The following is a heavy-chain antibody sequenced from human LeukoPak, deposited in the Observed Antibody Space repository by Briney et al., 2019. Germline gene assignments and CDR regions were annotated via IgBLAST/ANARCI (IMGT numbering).Heavy chain of an antibody. Sequence: GGSLRLSCAASGFTFSSYAMSWVRQAPGKGLEWVSAVSGSGGSTYYADSVKGRFTISRDNSKNTLYLQMNSLRAEDTAVYYCAKESAAGTSAPNDYWGQGTLVTVSS. CDR1: GFTFSSYA. CDR3: AKESAAGTSAPNDY. V-gene: IGHV3-23*01. J-gene: IGHJ4*02. CDR2: VSGSGGST. D-gene: IGHD6-13*01.